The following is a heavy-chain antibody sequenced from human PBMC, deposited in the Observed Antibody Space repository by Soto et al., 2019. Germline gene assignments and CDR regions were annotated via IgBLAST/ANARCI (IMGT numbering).Heavy chain of an antibody. D-gene: IGHD3-10*01. Sequence: QVQLQQWGAGLLKPSETLSLTCAVYGGSFSGYYWSWIRQPPGKGLEWIGEINHSGRTNYNPSLKSLVTISVDTSKNQFSLKPGSVTAADTAVYYCARANYYYGSGSHLDYWGQGTLVTVSS. CDR2: INHSGRT. J-gene: IGHJ4*02. CDR1: GGSFSGYY. V-gene: IGHV4-34*01. CDR3: ARANYYYGSGSHLDY.